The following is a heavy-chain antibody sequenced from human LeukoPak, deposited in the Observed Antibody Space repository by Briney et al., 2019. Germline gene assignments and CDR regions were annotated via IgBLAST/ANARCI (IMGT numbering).Heavy chain of an antibody. V-gene: IGHV3-7*03. D-gene: IGHD3-22*01. CDR2: IKQDGSEK. J-gene: IGHJ5*02. Sequence: GGSPRLSCAASGFTFSSYWMSWVRQAPGKGLEWVANIKQDGSEKYYVDSVKGRFTISRDNAKNSLYLQMNSLRAEDTAVYYCAKENGDSSGYYYNNWFDPWGQGTLVTVSS. CDR1: GFTFSSYW. CDR3: AKENGDSSGYYYNNWFDP.